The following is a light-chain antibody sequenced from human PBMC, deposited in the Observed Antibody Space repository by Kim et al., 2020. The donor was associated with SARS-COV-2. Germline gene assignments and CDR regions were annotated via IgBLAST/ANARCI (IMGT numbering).Light chain of an antibody. CDR3: QQYNYYPLT. CDR2: MAS. V-gene: IGKV1-5*03. CDR1: QNINNR. Sequence: DIQMTQSPSTLSASVGDRVTITCRASQNINNRLAWYQQKPGKAPKFLIYMASTLETGVPSRFSGGGSGTEFTLTISSLQPDDFATYYCQQYNYYPLTFGGGTKVEIK. J-gene: IGKJ4*01.